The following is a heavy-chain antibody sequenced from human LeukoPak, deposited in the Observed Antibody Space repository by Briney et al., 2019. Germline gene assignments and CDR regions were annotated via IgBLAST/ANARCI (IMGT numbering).Heavy chain of an antibody. J-gene: IGHJ4*02. CDR3: ATDFSGYSSSWYVGY. CDR2: IIPIFGTA. Sequence: SVKVSCKASGGTFSSYAISWVRQAPGQGLEWMGGIIPIFGTANYAQKFQGRVTITADESTSTAYVELSSLRSEDTAVYYCATDFSGYSSSWYVGYWGQGTLVTVSS. CDR1: GGTFSSYA. D-gene: IGHD6-13*01. V-gene: IGHV1-69*13.